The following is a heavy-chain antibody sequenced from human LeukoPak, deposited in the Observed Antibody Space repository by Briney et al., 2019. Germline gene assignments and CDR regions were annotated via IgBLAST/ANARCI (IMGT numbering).Heavy chain of an antibody. Sequence: PSQTLSLTCTVSGGSISSGGYYWSWIRQHPGKGLEWIRYIYYSGSTYYNPSLKSRVTISVDTSKNQFSLKLSSVTAADTAVYYCARGLRFLEWFSDAFDIWGQGTMVTVSS. D-gene: IGHD3-3*01. V-gene: IGHV4-31*03. CDR3: ARGLRFLEWFSDAFDI. J-gene: IGHJ3*02. CDR2: IYYSGST. CDR1: GGSISSGGYY.